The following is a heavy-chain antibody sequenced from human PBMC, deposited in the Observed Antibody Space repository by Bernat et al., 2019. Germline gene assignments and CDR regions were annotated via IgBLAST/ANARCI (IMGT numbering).Heavy chain of an antibody. D-gene: IGHD2-21*02. V-gene: IGHV3-66*01. CDR2: IYSGGST. J-gene: IGHJ4*02. CDR3: VRDLGGNSGFDY. Sequence: EVQLVESGGGLVQPGGSLRLSCAASGFTVSSNYMSWVRQAPGKGLEWVSVIYSGGSTYYADSVKGRFTISRDNSKNTLYLQMNSLRAEDTAVYYCVRDLGGNSGFDYWGQGTLVTVSS. CDR1: GFTVSSNY.